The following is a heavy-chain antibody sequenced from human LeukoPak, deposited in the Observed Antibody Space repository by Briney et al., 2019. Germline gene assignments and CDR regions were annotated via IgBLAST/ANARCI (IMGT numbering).Heavy chain of an antibody. V-gene: IGHV3-23*01. CDR1: GFTFSSYA. D-gene: IGHD6-13*01. CDR2: ISGSGGST. J-gene: IGHJ4*02. Sequence: GGSLRLSCAASGFTFSSYAMSWVRQAPGKGLEWVSTISGSGGSTYYADSVKGRFTISRDNSKNTLYLQMNNLRVEDTAVYYCAKVRQQLGGWGQGTLVTVSS. CDR3: AKVRQQLGG.